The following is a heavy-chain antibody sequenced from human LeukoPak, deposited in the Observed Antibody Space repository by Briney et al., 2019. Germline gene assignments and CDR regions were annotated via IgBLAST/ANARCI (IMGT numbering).Heavy chain of an antibody. CDR2: ITSGSSYI. CDR3: AKEAYSSSWYGNWFDP. V-gene: IGHV3-21*04. Sequence: PGGSLRLSCAASGFTVSSNYMNWVRQAPGKGLEWVSSITSGSSYIYCADSVKGRFTISRDNAKNSLYLQMNSLRAEDTAVYYCAKEAYSSSWYGNWFDPWGQGTLVTVSS. J-gene: IGHJ5*02. CDR1: GFTVSSNY. D-gene: IGHD6-13*01.